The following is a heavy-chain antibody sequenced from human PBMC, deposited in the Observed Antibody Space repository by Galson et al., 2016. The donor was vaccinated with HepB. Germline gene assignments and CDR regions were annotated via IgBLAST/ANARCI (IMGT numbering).Heavy chain of an antibody. J-gene: IGHJ5*02. Sequence: PALVKPTQTLTLTCTFSGFSLSTPGVSVGWIRQPPGKAPEWLALIHWDDDQRYTPPLKSRLTITKDTSKNQVVLTMTNMDPADTATYYCARRGSYWSLIFNWFDPWGPGTLVTVSS. V-gene: IGHV2-5*02. CDR2: IHWDDDQ. CDR3: ARRGSYWSLIFNWFDP. CDR1: GFSLSTPGVS. D-gene: IGHD2-8*02.